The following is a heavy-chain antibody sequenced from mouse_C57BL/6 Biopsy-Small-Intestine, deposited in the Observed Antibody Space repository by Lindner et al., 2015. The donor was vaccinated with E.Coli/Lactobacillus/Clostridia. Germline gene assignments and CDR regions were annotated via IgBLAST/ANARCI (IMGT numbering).Heavy chain of an antibody. CDR3: ARERIYFDYDGDYFDF. V-gene: IGHV1-85*01. CDR1: GYTFTNYD. CDR2: IYPKDGNT. J-gene: IGHJ2*01. Sequence: VQLQESGPDLVKPGASVKLSCKASGYTFTNYDINWVKQRPGQGLEWIGWIYPKDGNTVYNEKFKGKATLTVDTSSNTTYMELHSLTSEDSAVYFCARERIYFDYDGDYFDFWGQGSTLTVSS. D-gene: IGHD2-4*01.